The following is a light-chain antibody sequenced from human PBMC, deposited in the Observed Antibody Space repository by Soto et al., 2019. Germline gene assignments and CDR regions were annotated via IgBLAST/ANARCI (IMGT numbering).Light chain of an antibody. Sequence: EIVLTHSPATLSLSPGEGDSHSCLASQSVNSNLAWYQQKPGQAPRLLIYGASTRATGIPARFSGSGSGTEFTLTISGLQPEDFATYYCQQLNSYPLTFGRGTKVDIK. J-gene: IGKJ4*01. V-gene: IGKV3-15*01. CDR2: GAS. CDR1: QSVNSN. CDR3: QQLNSYPLT.